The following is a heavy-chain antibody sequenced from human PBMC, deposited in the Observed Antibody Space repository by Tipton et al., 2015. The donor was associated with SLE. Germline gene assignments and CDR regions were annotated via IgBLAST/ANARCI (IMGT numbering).Heavy chain of an antibody. Sequence: TLSLTCTVSGGSISSSSYYWGWIRQPPGKGLESIGEINHSGSTNYNPSLKSRVTISVDTSKNQFSLKLSSVTAADTAVYYCARGGRFSYWFDPWGQGTLVTVAS. CDR2: INHSGST. CDR3: ARGGRFSYWFDP. D-gene: IGHD3-3*01. V-gene: IGHV4-39*07. CDR1: GGSISSSSYY. J-gene: IGHJ5*02.